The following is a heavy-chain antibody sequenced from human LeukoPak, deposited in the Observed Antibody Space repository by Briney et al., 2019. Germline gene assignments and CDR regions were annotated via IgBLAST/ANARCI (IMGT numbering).Heavy chain of an antibody. V-gene: IGHV3-30*02. CDR1: GFTFSSYG. D-gene: IGHD5-12*01. J-gene: IGHJ6*03. Sequence: GGSPRLSCAASGFTFSSYGMYWVRQAPGKGLEWVAFIRYDGSNKYYADSMKGRFTVSRDNSKNTLYLQMKSLRAEDTAVYYCAKGGGYEAQYYYYYLDVGGKGTTVTISS. CDR3: AKGGGYEAQYYYYYLDV. CDR2: IRYDGSNK.